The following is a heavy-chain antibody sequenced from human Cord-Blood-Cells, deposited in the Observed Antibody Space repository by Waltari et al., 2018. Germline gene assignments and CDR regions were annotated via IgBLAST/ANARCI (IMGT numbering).Heavy chain of an antibody. D-gene: IGHD3-9*01. CDR1: GFTFSSYG. CDR3: AKDFENYFDY. J-gene: IGHJ4*02. Sequence: QVQLVESGGGVVQPGRSLRLSCAASGFTFSSYGMHWVRQAPGKGLEWVAVISYDGSNKYYADSVKGRFTISRDNSKNTLYLQMNSLRAEDTAVYYCAKDFENYFDYWCQGTLVTVSS. CDR2: ISYDGSNK. V-gene: IGHV3-30*18.